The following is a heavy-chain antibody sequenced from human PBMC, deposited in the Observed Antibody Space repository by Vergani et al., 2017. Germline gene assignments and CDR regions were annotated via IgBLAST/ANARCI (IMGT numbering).Heavy chain of an antibody. D-gene: IGHD6-19*01. CDR2: INHSGST. Sequence: QVQLQQWGAGLLKPSETLSLTCAVYGGSFSGYYWSWIRQPPGKGLEWIGEINHSGSTNYNPSLKSRVTISVDTSKNQFSLKLSSVTAADTAVYYCARLWRAGQWLVRTQGYYFDYWGQGTLVTVSS. V-gene: IGHV4-34*01. J-gene: IGHJ4*02. CDR1: GGSFSGYY. CDR3: ARLWRAGQWLVRTQGYYFDY.